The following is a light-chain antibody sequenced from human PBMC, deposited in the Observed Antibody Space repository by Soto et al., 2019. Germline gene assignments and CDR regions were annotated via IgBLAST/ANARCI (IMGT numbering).Light chain of an antibody. V-gene: IGKV1-5*01. J-gene: IGKJ4*01. Sequence: DIQMTQSPSTLSASVGDRVIITCRASQSISTWLAWYQQKPEEGPKLLIYSASTLQSGVPSRFSGSGSGTEFTLTISGLQPDDFATYYCQQYDGNFGGGTRVEIK. CDR2: SAS. CDR1: QSISTW. CDR3: QQYDGN.